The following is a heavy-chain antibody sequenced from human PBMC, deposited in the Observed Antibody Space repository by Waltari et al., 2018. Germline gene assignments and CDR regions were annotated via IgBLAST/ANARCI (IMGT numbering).Heavy chain of an antibody. J-gene: IGHJ4*02. V-gene: IGHV1-2*02. CDR2: IKPNRCYT. Sequence: QVQLLQSGVEVKKPGASVKVSCKASGYTLTGFYLHGVRQAPGQGLEWMGYIKPNRCYTNDAQKFQGRVTLTRDKSISTAYLEVRRLTSDDTATYYCAKGLRRNLDFWGRGTLVSVSS. D-gene: IGHD3-16*01. CDR3: AKGLRRNLDF. CDR1: GYTLTGFY.